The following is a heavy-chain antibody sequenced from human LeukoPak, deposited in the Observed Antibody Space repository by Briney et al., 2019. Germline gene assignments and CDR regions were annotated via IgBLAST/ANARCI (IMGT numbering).Heavy chain of an antibody. CDR1: GGSFSGYY. CDR3: ARDAWAFDI. J-gene: IGHJ3*02. D-gene: IGHD2-2*01. CDR2: INHSGGT. Sequence: SETLSLTCAVYGGSFSGYYWSWIRQPPGKGLEWIGEINHSGGTDYNPSLKSRVTISVDTSKNQFSLKLSSVTAADTAVYYCARDAWAFDIWGQGTMVTVSS. V-gene: IGHV4-34*01.